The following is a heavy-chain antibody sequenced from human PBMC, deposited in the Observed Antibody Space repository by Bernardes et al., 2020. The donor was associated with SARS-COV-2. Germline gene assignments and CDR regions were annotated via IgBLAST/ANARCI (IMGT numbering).Heavy chain of an antibody. Sequence: SETLSLTCTVSGGSINSHSWSWIRQPPGKGLEWIGYISYTGGTTYSPSLKRRVSISLDTSKNQFSLKLISVTAADTAVYYCARYRTSHPTDNFDYWGQGALVTVSS. CDR3: ARYRTSHPTDNFDY. V-gene: IGHV4-59*11. D-gene: IGHD1-7*01. J-gene: IGHJ4*02. CDR1: GGSINSHS. CDR2: ISYTGGT.